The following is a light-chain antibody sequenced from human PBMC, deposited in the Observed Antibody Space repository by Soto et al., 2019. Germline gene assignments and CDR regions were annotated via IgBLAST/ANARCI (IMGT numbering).Light chain of an antibody. V-gene: IGKV1-5*01. CDR2: DAS. J-gene: IGKJ2*01. CDR3: QEYKTYA. CDR1: QSISDW. Sequence: DIQMTQSPSTLSASVGDRVTITCRASQSISDWLVWYQQKPGQAPELLISDASTLATGVPSRFSGRGSGTEFTLTISSLQTDDFATYFCQEYKTYAFGPGTKVDIK.